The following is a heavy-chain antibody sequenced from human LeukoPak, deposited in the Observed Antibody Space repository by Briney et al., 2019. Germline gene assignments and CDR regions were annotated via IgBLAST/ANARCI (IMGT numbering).Heavy chain of an antibody. D-gene: IGHD3-10*01. CDR2: ISSDSNYI. CDR3: ARGLGLDVSGSYYDPLDY. CDR1: GFTFSIYS. V-gene: IGHV3-21*01. Sequence: GGSLRLSCAASGFTFSIYSMNWVRQAPGKGLEWISSISSDSNYIYYADSVRGRFTISRDNAKNSLFLQMNSLRAEDTAVYYCARGLGLDVSGSYYDPLDYWGQGTLVTVSS. J-gene: IGHJ4*02.